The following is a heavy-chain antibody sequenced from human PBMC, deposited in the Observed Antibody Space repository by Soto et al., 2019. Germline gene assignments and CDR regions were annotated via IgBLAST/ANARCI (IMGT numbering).Heavy chain of an antibody. V-gene: IGHV5-10-1*01. CDR2: IDPSDSYT. CDR3: ACHLFQGRAVISHFDP. D-gene: IGHD3-10*01. J-gene: IGHJ5*02. CDR1: GYSFTSYW. Sequence: PGESLKISCKGSGYSFTSYWISWVRQMPGKGLEWMGRIDPSDSYTNYSPSFQGHVTISADKSISTAYLQWSSLKASDTAMYYCACHLFQGRAVISHFDPWAQGILVIVSA.